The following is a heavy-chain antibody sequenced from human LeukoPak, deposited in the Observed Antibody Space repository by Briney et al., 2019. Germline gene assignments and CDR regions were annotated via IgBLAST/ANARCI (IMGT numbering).Heavy chain of an antibody. J-gene: IGHJ4*02. CDR2: INPNSGGT. V-gene: IGHV1-2*02. CDR1: GYTFTGYY. CDR3: ARVSEYCSSTSCFPFDY. Sequence: ASVKVSCKASGYTFTGYYMHWVRQAPGQGLEWMGWINPNSGGTNYAQKLQGRVTMTTDTPTSTAYMELRSLRSDDTAVYYCARVSEYCSSTSCFPFDYWGQGTLVTVSS. D-gene: IGHD2-2*01.